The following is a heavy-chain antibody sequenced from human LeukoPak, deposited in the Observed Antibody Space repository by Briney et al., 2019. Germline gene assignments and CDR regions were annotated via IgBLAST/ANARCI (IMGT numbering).Heavy chain of an antibody. Sequence: TSETLSLTCAVYGGSFSGYYWSWIRQPPGKGLEWIGEINHSGSTNYNPSLKSRVTISVDTSKNQFSLKLSSVTAADTAVYYCARVYLQLLWSPNDAFGIWGQGTMVTVS. V-gene: IGHV4-34*01. CDR3: ARVYLQLLWSPNDAFGI. CDR2: INHSGST. J-gene: IGHJ3*02. CDR1: GGSFSGYY. D-gene: IGHD3-10*01.